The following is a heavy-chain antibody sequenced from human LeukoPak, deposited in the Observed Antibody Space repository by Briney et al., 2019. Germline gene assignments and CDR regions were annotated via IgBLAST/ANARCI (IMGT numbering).Heavy chain of an antibody. D-gene: IGHD3-22*01. CDR1: GYTFTGYY. J-gene: IGHJ4*02. Sequence: ASVKVSCKASGYTFTGYYMHWVRQAPGQGLEWMGWINPNSGGTNYAQKFQGRVTMTRDTSISTAYMELSRLRSDDTAVYYCARVYYDSSGYLDYWGQRTLVTVSS. CDR2: INPNSGGT. CDR3: ARVYYDSSGYLDY. V-gene: IGHV1-2*02.